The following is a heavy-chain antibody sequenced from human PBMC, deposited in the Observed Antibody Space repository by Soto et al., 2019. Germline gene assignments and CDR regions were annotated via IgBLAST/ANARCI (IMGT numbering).Heavy chain of an antibody. Sequence: QVQLVQSGAEMKKPGSSVKVSCKASGGTFGSSSISWVRQALGQGLEWVGRIIPILGAANYAQKFQGRVTVTADKSRGTAYMELSSLTSEDTAVYYCAREVVVSGSHFDDWGQGTLVTVSS. D-gene: IGHD6-19*01. CDR3: AREVVVSGSHFDD. J-gene: IGHJ4*02. CDR2: IIPILGAA. CDR1: GGTFGSSS. V-gene: IGHV1-69*08.